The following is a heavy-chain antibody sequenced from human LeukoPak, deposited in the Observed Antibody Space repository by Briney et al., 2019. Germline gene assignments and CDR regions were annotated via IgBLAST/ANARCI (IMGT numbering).Heavy chain of an antibody. CDR3: ARGSKYYYASGSYSADY. V-gene: IGHV1-69*06. CDR2: IIPSFGAP. Sequence: ASVKVSRKASGGTSSNYPFNWVRQAPGQGFEWMGSIIPSFGAPAYAQKFEDRITLTADKSTGTVYMELSSLRSDDTAFYYCARGSKYYYASGSYSADYWGQGSLVSVSS. D-gene: IGHD3-10*01. J-gene: IGHJ4*02. CDR1: GGTSSNYP.